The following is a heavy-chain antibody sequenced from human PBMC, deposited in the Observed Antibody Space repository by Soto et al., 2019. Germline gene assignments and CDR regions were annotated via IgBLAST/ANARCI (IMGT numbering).Heavy chain of an antibody. Sequence: EVQLVESGGGLVQPGGSLRLSCAASGFTVSSNYMSWVRQAPGKGLEWVSVIYSGGSTYYADSVKGRFTISRDNSKNTLYLQMNSLRAEDTAVYYCARSKWLSQEKVDWGQGTLVTVSS. J-gene: IGHJ4*02. CDR1: GFTVSSNY. D-gene: IGHD6-19*01. CDR3: ARSKWLSQEKVD. V-gene: IGHV3-66*01. CDR2: IYSGGST.